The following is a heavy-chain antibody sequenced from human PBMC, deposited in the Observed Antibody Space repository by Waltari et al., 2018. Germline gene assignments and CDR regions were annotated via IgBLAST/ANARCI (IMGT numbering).Heavy chain of an antibody. V-gene: IGHV4-38-2*01. CDR1: GYSISSGYY. Sequence: QVQLQESGPGLVKPSETLSLTCAVSGYSISSGYYWGWTRQPPGKGLEWIGSIYHSGSTYYNPSLKSRVTISVDTSKNQFSLKLSSVTAADTAVYYCARHRTIGGYFDYWGQGTLVTVSS. D-gene: IGHD1-7*01. CDR3: ARHRTIGGYFDY. CDR2: IYHSGST. J-gene: IGHJ4*02.